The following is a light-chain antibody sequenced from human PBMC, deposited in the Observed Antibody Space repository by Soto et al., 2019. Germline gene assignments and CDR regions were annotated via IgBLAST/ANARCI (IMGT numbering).Light chain of an antibody. J-gene: IGLJ1*01. Sequence: SVLPQPASLSGSPGQSITISCTGTSSDVGAYDYVSWYQQHPDKAPKLMIYEVSNRPSGVSNRFSGSKSVNTATLTISGLQADDEADYYCSSYTSSSTRVFGTGTKVTVL. CDR3: SSYTSSSTRV. CDR1: SSDVGAYDY. V-gene: IGLV2-14*03. CDR2: EVS.